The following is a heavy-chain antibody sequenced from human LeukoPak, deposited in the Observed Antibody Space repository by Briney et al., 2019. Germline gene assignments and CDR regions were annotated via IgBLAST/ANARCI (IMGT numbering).Heavy chain of an antibody. Sequence: GGSLRLSCATSGFTFSSYAMHWIRQAPGKGLDWVALIAYDGGEKFYSDSVKGRFSISRDNSKNTLYLDMNSLRPDDTAVYYCTRGIEVVGADVFDYWGQGTLVTVSS. J-gene: IGHJ4*02. CDR3: TRGIEVVGADVFDY. V-gene: IGHV3-30-3*01. CDR2: IAYDGGEK. D-gene: IGHD2-15*01. CDR1: GFTFSSYA.